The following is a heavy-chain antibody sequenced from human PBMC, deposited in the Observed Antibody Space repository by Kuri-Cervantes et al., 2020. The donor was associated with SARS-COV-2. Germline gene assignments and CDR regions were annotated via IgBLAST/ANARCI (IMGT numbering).Heavy chain of an antibody. CDR1: GFTFDDYG. J-gene: IGHJ4*02. V-gene: IGHV3-20*04. Sequence: LSLTCAASGFTFDDYGMSWVRQAPGKGLEWVSGINWNGGSTGYADSVKGRFTISRDNSKNTLYLQMNSLRAEDTAVYYCAKDPAIVLMVYAIPSFDYWGQGTPVTVSS. D-gene: IGHD2-8*01. CDR2: INWNGGST. CDR3: AKDPAIVLMVYAIPSFDY.